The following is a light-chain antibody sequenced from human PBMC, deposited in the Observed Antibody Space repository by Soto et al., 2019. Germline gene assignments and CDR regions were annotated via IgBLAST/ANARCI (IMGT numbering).Light chain of an antibody. CDR2: AVS. V-gene: IGKV1-39*01. Sequence: DIQMTQSPSSLSASVGDRVTITCRASQSISNFLNWYQQKPGKAPKLVIYAVSNLESGVPSRFSGSGSGTEFTLTISSLQPEDFATYSCQQSYGTPKTFGQGTKVEVK. J-gene: IGKJ1*01. CDR1: QSISNF. CDR3: QQSYGTPKT.